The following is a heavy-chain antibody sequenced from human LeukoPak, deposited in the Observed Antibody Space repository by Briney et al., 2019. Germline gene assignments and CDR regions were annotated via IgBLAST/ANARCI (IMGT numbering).Heavy chain of an antibody. V-gene: IGHV4-39*07. J-gene: IGHJ4*02. CDR2: IYYSGNT. CDR3: AMGRGDFWSGYFTNFDY. D-gene: IGHD3-3*01. CDR1: GVSISSSNSY. Sequence: SETLSLTCTVSGVSISSSNSYWGWIRQPPGKGLEWIGSIYYSGNTYYNASLKSRVTLSVDTSKNQFSLKLSSVTAADTAVYYCAMGRGDFWSGYFTNFDYWGQGTLVTVSS.